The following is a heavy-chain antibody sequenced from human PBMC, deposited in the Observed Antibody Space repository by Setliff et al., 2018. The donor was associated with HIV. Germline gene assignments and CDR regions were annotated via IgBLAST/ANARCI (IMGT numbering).Heavy chain of an antibody. CDR1: GFTFDSYW. V-gene: IGHV3-74*01. CDR3: ARGSDTTGSPPELDP. J-gene: IGHJ5*02. Sequence: GGSLRLSCAASGFTFDSYWMHWVRQAPGKGLVWVSRISSDGSTTNYADSVKGRFTISRDNAKNTLDLQMNSLRAEDTAVYYCARGSDTTGSPPELDPWGQGQWSPSPQ. CDR2: ISSDGSTT. D-gene: IGHD1-1*01.